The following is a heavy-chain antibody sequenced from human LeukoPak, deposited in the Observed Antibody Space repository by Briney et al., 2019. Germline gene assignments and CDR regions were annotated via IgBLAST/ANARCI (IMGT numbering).Heavy chain of an antibody. CDR1: GFTFSSYW. J-gene: IGHJ3*02. Sequence: GGSLRLSCAASGFTFSSYWMHWVRQAPGKGLVWVSRINSDGSSTSYADSVKGRFTISRDNAKNTLYLQMNSLRAEDTAVYYCARGPLVLRFLEWLLYPDAFDIWGQGTMVTVSS. V-gene: IGHV3-74*01. CDR2: INSDGSST. CDR3: ARGPLVLRFLEWLLYPDAFDI. D-gene: IGHD3-3*01.